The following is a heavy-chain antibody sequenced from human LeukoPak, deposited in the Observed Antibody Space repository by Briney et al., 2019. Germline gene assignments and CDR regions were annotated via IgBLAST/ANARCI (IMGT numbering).Heavy chain of an antibody. V-gene: IGHV1-69*04. CDR1: GGNFNNYA. CDR3: ARRADAVDDAFDI. D-gene: IGHD2-21*01. J-gene: IGHJ3*02. CDR2: IIPALDRA. Sequence: SVKVSRKASGGNFNNYAVNWVRQAPGQGLQWMGRIIPALDRANYAHNFQGRLTMTADKSTKTAYMELSSLRSEDTGMYFCARRADAVDDAFDIWGQGTMLTVSS.